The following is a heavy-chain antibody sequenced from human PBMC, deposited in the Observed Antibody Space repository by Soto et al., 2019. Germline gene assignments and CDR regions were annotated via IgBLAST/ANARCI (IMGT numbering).Heavy chain of an antibody. CDR2: ISGSGDST. CDR1: GFTFSSYA. Sequence: EVQLLESGGGLVQPGGSLRLSCAASGFTFSSYAMSWVRQAPGKGLEWVSVISGSGDSTYYADSVRGRFTISRDNSMHTLYLQMNSLRAEATAVYYCAKDRDGAAAGPTKFYGMDVWGQGTTVTVSS. CDR3: AKDRDGAAAGPTKFYGMDV. D-gene: IGHD6-13*01. V-gene: IGHV3-23*01. J-gene: IGHJ6*02.